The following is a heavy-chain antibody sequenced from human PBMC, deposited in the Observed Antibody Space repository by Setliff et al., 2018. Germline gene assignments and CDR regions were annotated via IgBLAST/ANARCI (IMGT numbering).Heavy chain of an antibody. J-gene: IGHJ4*02. CDR1: GGSFSDYY. CDR3: RFWSYVYKNDY. Sequence: SETLSLTCTVYGGSFSDYYWGWIRQPPGKGLEWIAEINHSGSTNYNPSLKSRVTISVDTSKRQFSLKLNSVTAADTAVYYCRFWSYVYKNDYWAQGTLVTVSS. CDR2: INHSGST. D-gene: IGHD3-16*01. V-gene: IGHV4-34*01.